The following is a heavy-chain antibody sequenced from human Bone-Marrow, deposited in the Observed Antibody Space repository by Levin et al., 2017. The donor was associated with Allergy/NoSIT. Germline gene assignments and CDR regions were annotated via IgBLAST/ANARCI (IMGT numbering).Heavy chain of an antibody. D-gene: IGHD3-22*01. CDR1: GFSFSGSS. J-gene: IGHJ2*01. V-gene: IGHV3-73*01. CDR2: VTSKTENYAT. Sequence: GESLKISCAASGFSFSGSSMHWVRQASGKGLEWLGHVTSKTENYATSYAASVRGRVTIYRDDSDNTAYLQMNSLKTEDTAVYFCTRAYETGVYDFDVWGRGTLVTVSS. CDR3: TRAYETGVYDFDV.